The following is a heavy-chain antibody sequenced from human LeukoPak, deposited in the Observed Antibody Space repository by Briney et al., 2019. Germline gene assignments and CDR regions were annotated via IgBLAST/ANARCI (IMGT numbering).Heavy chain of an antibody. CDR1: GFTFTSYA. Sequence: PGGCLRLSCVASGFTFTSYAMSWVRQVPGTGLEWVAAISANAASTYYADSVKGRFAISRDSSKNTLSLQMNSLRAEDSAVYYCVKVAGSTGYYPEYWGQGALVTVSS. CDR2: ISANAAST. CDR3: VKVAGSTGYYPEY. J-gene: IGHJ4*02. D-gene: IGHD3-9*01. V-gene: IGHV3-23*01.